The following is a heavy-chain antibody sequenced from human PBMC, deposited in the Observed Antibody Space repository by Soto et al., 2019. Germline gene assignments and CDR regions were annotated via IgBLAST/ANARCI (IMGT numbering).Heavy chain of an antibody. CDR3: ARGHSSSFYYYGMDV. CDR2: IDPSGSYT. CDR1: VYSFTSYW. V-gene: IGHV5-10-1*01. J-gene: IGHJ6*02. Sequence: RGSLKISCKGSVYSFTSYWISWVRQMPVKGLEWMGRIDPSGSYTNYSPSFQGHVTISADKSISTAYLQWSSLKASDTAMYYCARGHSSSFYYYGMDVWGQGTTVTVSS. D-gene: IGHD6-6*01.